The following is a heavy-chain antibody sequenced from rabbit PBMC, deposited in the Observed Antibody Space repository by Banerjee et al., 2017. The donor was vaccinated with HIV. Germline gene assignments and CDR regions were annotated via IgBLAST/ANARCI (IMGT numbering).Heavy chain of an antibody. V-gene: IGHV1S45*01. D-gene: IGHD4-2*01. CDR2: IYAGSGST. CDR1: GFDFSSNA. CDR3: ARDAGYAGSNL. J-gene: IGHJ4*01. Sequence: QEQLVESGGGLVQPEGSLTLTCKASGFDFSSNALCWVRQAPGKGPEWIACIYAGSGSTYYASWAKGRFTISKTSPTTVTLQMTSLTAADTATYFCARDAGYAGSNLWGQGTLVTVS.